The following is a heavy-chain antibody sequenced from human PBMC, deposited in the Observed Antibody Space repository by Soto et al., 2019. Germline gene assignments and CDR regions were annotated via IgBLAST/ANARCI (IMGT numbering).Heavy chain of an antibody. CDR3: ARINIAAAGDWYFDL. D-gene: IGHD6-13*01. V-gene: IGHV3-21*01. J-gene: IGHJ2*01. Sequence: GGSLRLSCAASGFTFSSYSMNWVRQAPGKGLEWVSSISSSSSYIYYADSVKGRFTISRDNAKNSLYLQMNSLRAEDTAVYYCARINIAAAGDWYFDLWGRGTLVTVSS. CDR1: GFTFSSYS. CDR2: ISSSSSYI.